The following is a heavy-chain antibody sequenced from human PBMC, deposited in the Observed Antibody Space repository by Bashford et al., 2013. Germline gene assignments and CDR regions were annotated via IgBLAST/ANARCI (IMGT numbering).Heavy chain of an antibody. CDR3: ASVAGRSTAHFDY. V-gene: IGHV1-69*13. Sequence: SVKGSPARASGGTFSSYAISWVRQAPGQGLEWMGGIIPIFGTANYAQKFQGRVTITADESTSTAYMELSSLRSEDTAVYYCASVAGRSTAHFDYWGRGNPWSPVSS. J-gene: IGHJ4*03. D-gene: IGHD6-19*01. CDR2: IIPIFGTA. CDR1: GGTFSSYA.